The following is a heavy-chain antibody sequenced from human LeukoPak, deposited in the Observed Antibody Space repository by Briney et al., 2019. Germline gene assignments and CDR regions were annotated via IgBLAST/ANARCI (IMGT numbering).Heavy chain of an antibody. CDR3: AKDPQAAAAPGWFDY. CDR2: ISVSGGST. J-gene: IGHJ4*02. Sequence: GGSPRLSCAASRFALRRYAMSWVRQAPGGRLERGSGISVSGGSTYYADSVKGRFTISRDNSDNTLYLQMTSLRADDTAVYYGAKDPQAAAAPGWFDYWGQGTLVTVSS. CDR1: RFALRRYA. D-gene: IGHD2-2*01. V-gene: IGHV3-23*01.